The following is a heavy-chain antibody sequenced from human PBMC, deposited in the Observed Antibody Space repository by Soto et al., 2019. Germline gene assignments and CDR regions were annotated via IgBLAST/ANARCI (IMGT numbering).Heavy chain of an antibody. CDR3: AKAYGDYNYYYGMDV. J-gene: IGHJ6*02. CDR2: ISYDGSNK. Sequence: QVQLVESGGGVVQPGRSLRLSCAASGFTFSSYGMHWVRQAPGKGLEWVAVISYDGSNKYYADYVKGRFTISRDNSKNTLYLQMNSLRAEDTAVYYCAKAYGDYNYYYGMDVWGQGTTVTVSS. D-gene: IGHD4-17*01. V-gene: IGHV3-30*18. CDR1: GFTFSSYG.